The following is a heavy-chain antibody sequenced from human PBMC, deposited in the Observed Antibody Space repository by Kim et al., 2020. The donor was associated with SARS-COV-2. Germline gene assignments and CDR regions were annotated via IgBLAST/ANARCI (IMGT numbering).Heavy chain of an antibody. Sequence: GSLRLSCAASGFTFNNYWMHLVRQAPGKGLVWFSRIKGDERSTSYSDSVKGRFTISRDNAKNTVYLQMNSLAAEDTAVYYCSRGIRKYYGVDVWGQATT. CDR3: SRGIRKYYGVDV. CDR1: GFTFNNYW. V-gene: IGHV3-74*01. CDR2: IKGDERST. D-gene: IGHD4-17*01. J-gene: IGHJ6*02.